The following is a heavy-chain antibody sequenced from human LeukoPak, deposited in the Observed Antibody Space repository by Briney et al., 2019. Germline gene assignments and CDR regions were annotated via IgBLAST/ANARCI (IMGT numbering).Heavy chain of an antibody. J-gene: IGHJ6*03. V-gene: IGHV4-39*07. D-gene: IGHD6-13*01. CDR3: ARDRGGWGGQQLAYPDYYYYYMDV. CDR2: MYSSGST. CDR1: GGSISSSSYY. Sequence: PSETLSLTCTVSGGSISSSSYYWGWIRQPPGKGLEWIGSMYSSGSTYYNPSLKSRVTISVDTSKNQFSLKLSSVTAADTAVYYCARDRGGWGGQQLAYPDYYYYYMDVWGKGTTVTISS.